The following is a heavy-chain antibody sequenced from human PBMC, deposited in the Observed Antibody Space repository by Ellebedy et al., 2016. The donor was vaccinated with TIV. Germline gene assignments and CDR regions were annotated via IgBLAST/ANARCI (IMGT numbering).Heavy chain of an antibody. D-gene: IGHD1-1*01. J-gene: IGHJ4*02. V-gene: IGHV4-38-2*02. CDR2: IYHSGST. Sequence: SETLSLTCTVSGYSISSGYYWGWIRLPPGKGLEWIGSIYHSGSTYYNPSLKSRVTISVDTSKNQFSLKLSSVTAVDTAMYYCTRGGTSYSDYWGQGTLVTVSS. CDR3: TRGGTSYSDY. CDR1: GYSISSGYY.